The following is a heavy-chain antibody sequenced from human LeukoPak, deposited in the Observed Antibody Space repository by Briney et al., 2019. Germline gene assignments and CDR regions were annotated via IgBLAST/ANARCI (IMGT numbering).Heavy chain of an antibody. CDR2: INHSGST. V-gene: IGHV4-34*01. CDR3: ARRYQQIDI. CDR1: GGSFSGYY. Sequence: SETLSLTCAVYGGSFSGYYWNWIRQPPGKGLEWIGEINHSGSTNYNPSLKSRVTISVDTSKNQFSLKLSSVTAADTAVYYCARRYQQIDIWGQGTMVTVSS. J-gene: IGHJ3*02. D-gene: IGHD2-2*01.